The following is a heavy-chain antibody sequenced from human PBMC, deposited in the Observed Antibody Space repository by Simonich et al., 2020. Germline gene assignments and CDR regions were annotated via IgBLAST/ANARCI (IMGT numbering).Heavy chain of an antibody. D-gene: IGHD6-13*01. CDR3: ARDAAGDY. V-gene: IGHV3-21*01. CDR1: GFTFSSYS. Sequence: EVQLVESGGGLVKPGGSLRLSCAASGFTFSSYSMNWVRQAPGKGLGWLKSIRSRCSYIYNAYSVKGRFTISRDNAKNSLYLQMNSLRAEDTAVYYCARDAAGDYWGQGTLVTVSS. J-gene: IGHJ4*02. CDR2: IRSRCSYI.